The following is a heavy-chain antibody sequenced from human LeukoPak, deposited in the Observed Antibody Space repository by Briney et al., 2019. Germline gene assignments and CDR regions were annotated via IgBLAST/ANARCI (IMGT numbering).Heavy chain of an antibody. J-gene: IGHJ3*02. Sequence: GGSLRLSCAASGFTFSSYSMNWVRQAPGKGLEWVSYIRSSSSTIYYADSVKGRFTISRDNAKNPLYLQMNSLRAEDTAVYYCAREANWDAFDIWGQGTMVTVSS. CDR2: IRSSSSTI. V-gene: IGHV3-48*01. D-gene: IGHD7-27*01. CDR1: GFTFSSYS. CDR3: AREANWDAFDI.